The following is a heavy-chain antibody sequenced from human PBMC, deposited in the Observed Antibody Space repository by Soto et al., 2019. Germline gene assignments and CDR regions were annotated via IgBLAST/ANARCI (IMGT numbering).Heavy chain of an antibody. J-gene: IGHJ5*02. CDR1: GGSIISSSYY. Sequence: SETLCLTCTVSGGSIISSSYYWGWIRQPPGKGLEWIGYIYHSGSTYYNPSLKSRVTISVDRSKNQFSLKLSSVTAADTAVYYCARTESGSFGPWGQGTLVXVSS. V-gene: IGHV4-39*07. D-gene: IGHD1-1*01. CDR2: IYHSGST. CDR3: ARTESGSFGP.